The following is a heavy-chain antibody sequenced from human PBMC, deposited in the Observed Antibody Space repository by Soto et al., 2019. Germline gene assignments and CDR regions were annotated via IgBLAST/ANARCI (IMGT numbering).Heavy chain of an antibody. CDR2: IDPSDSQT. CDR3: ARQIYDSDTGPNFQYYFDS. J-gene: IGHJ4*02. D-gene: IGHD3-22*01. V-gene: IGHV5-10-1*01. CDR1: GYSFAGYW. Sequence: GDSLKISCKGSGYSFAGYWITWVRQKPGKGLEWMGRIDPSDSQTYYSPSFRGHVTISVTKSITTVFLQWSSLRASDAAMYYCARQIYDSDTGPNFQYYFDSWGQGTPVTVSS.